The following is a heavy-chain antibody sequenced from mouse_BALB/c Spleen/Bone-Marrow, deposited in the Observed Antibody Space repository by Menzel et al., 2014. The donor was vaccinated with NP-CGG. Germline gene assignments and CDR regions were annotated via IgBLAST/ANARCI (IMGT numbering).Heavy chain of an antibody. V-gene: IGHV1S22*01. Sequence: LQQSGSELVRPGASVKLSCKASGYTFTSYWMHWVKQRPGQGLEWIGNIYPGSGSTNYDEKFKSKATLTVDTSSSTAFMQLSNRTSEDSAVYYCTSYGNAMDYWGQGTSVTVSS. CDR1: GYTFTSYW. CDR3: TSYGNAMDY. D-gene: IGHD2-1*01. J-gene: IGHJ4*01. CDR2: IYPGSGST.